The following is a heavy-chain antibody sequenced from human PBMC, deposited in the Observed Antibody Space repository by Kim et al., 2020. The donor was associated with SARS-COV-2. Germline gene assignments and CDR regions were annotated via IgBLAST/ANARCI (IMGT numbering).Heavy chain of an antibody. CDR2: ISGSGGST. D-gene: IGHD6-19*01. CDR1: GFTFSSYA. Sequence: GGSLRLSCAASGFTFSSYAMSWVRQAPGKGLEWVSAISGSGGSTYYADSVKGRFTISRDNSKNTLYLQMNSLRAEDTAVYYCAKDPADSSGWADAFDIWGQGTMVTVSS. J-gene: IGHJ3*02. V-gene: IGHV3-23*01. CDR3: AKDPADSSGWADAFDI.